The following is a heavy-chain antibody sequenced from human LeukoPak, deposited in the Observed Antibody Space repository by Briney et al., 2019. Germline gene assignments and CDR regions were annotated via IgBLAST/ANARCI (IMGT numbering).Heavy chain of an antibody. Sequence: GGSLRLSCAASGFTFSSYEMNWVRHAPGKGLEWVSAISGGGGNTYYADRVKGRFTISRDNSKNTLYLHMSSLRVEDTAVFYCARVAPPLDDYIRGSFPYYFDYWGQGTPVTVSS. CDR2: ISGGGGNT. CDR1: GFTFSSYE. D-gene: IGHD3-16*01. J-gene: IGHJ4*02. CDR3: ARVAPPLDDYIRGSFPYYFDY. V-gene: IGHV3-23*01.